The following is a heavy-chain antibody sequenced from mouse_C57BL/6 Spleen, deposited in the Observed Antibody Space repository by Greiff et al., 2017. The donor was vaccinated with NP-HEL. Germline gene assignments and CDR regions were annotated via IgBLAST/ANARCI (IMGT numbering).Heavy chain of an antibody. D-gene: IGHD1-1*01. V-gene: IGHV1-39*01. CDR1: GYSFTDYN. CDR2: INPNYGTT. CDR3: ARTGVTTVVEDWYFDV. J-gene: IGHJ1*03. Sequence: EVQVVESGPELVKPGASVKISCKASGYSFTDYNMNWVKQSNGKSLEWIGVINPNYGTTSYNQKFKGKATLTADQSSSTAYMQLNSLTSEDSAVYYCARTGVTTVVEDWYFDVWGTGTTVTVSS.